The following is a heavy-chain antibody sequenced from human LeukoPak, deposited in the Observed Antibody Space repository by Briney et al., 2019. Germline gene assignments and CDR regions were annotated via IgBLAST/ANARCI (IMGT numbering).Heavy chain of an antibody. CDR3: TREYRIAAAGTFDWFDP. CDR2: IKQDGSEK. J-gene: IGHJ5*02. Sequence: GGSLRLSCVASGVTFSNVWMSWFRQAPGKGLEWVAHIKQDGSEKYYVDSVKGRFTISRDNAKNSLYLQMNSLKTEDTAVYYCTREYRIAAAGTFDWFDPWGQGTLVTVSS. V-gene: IGHV3-7*03. D-gene: IGHD6-13*01. CDR1: GVTFSNVW.